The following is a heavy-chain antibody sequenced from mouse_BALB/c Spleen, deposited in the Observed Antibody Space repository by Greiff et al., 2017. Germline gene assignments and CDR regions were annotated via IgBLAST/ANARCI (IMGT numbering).Heavy chain of an antibody. D-gene: IGHD1-2*01. Sequence: EVQLQQSGPGLVKPSQSLSLTCTVTGYSITSDYAWNWIRQFPGNKLEWMGYISYSGSTSYNPSLKSRISITRDTSKNQFFLQLNSVTTEDTATYYCARSLLRYWYFDVWGAGTTVTVSS. CDR1: GYSITSDYA. V-gene: IGHV3-2*02. J-gene: IGHJ1*01. CDR3: ARSLLRYWYFDV. CDR2: ISYSGST.